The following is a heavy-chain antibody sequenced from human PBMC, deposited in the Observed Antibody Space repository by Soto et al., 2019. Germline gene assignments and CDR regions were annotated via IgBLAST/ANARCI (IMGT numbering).Heavy chain of an antibody. CDR2: IKSKTDGETT. D-gene: IGHD3-22*01. J-gene: IGHJ4*02. V-gene: IGHV3-15*07. CDR3: ATQQYFDASGFSLDQ. CDR1: GXTFNKAC. Sequence: GSLRLSCAGSGXTFNKACMNWVRQAPGKGLEWVGRIKSKTDGETTDYAALVRDRVIISRDYSKKMLYLYVNRMKAEDTAMYYCATQQYFDASGFSLDQWGQGTLVTVSS.